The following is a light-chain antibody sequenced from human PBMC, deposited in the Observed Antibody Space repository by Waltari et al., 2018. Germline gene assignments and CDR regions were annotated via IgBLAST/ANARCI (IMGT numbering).Light chain of an antibody. J-gene: IGLJ2*01. V-gene: IGLV3-19*01. CDR2: GKN. Sequence: SSELTQDPAVAVALGQTVRITCQGDSLRSYYASWYQQKPGQAPVLVIYGKNNRPAGIPDRISGSTSGNPASLTISGAQAEDEADYYCNARDSSGNHVLFGGGTKLTVL. CDR3: NARDSSGNHVL. CDR1: SLRSYY.